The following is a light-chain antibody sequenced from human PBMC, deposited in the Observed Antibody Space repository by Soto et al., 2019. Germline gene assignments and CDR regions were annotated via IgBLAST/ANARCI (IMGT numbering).Light chain of an antibody. CDR1: QSVSSN. V-gene: IGKV3-15*01. CDR2: GAS. J-gene: IGKJ1*01. CDR3: QQYNNWPTVT. Sequence: EIVMTQSPATLSVSPGERATLSCRASQSVSSNLAWYQQKPGQAPRLLXYGASTRANGIPARFSGSGPGTELTLTISSLQSEDFAVYYCQQYNNWPTVTFGQGTKVDIK.